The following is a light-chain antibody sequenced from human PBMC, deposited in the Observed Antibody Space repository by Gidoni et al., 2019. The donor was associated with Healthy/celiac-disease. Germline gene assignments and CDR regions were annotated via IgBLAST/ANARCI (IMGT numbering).Light chain of an antibody. J-gene: IGKJ1*01. CDR2: KAS. CDR3: QQYNSYSET. V-gene: IGKV1-5*03. Sequence: DIQMTKSPSTLSASVGDRVTITCRASQSISSWLAWYQQKPGKAPKLLIYKASSLEIGVPSRFSGSGSGTEFTLTISSLQPDDFATYYCQQYNSYSETFGQGTKVEIK. CDR1: QSISSW.